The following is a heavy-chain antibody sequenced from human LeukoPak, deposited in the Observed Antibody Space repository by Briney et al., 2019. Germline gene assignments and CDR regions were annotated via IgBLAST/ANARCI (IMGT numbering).Heavy chain of an antibody. CDR1: GFTFSSYA. V-gene: IGHV3-23*01. D-gene: IGHD6-13*01. Sequence: GGSLRLSCAASGFTFSSYAMTWVRQAPGKGLEWVSTILPGGGDTYYADSVKGRFTISRDTSKNTLYLQMNTLRVEDTAVYYCARAWPAAGTFDSWGQGSLVTDSS. CDR2: ILPGGGDT. J-gene: IGHJ4*02. CDR3: ARAWPAAGTFDS.